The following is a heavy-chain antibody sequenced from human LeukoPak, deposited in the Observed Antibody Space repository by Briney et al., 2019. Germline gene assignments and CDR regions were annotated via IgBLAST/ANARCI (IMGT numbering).Heavy chain of an antibody. Sequence: GGSLRLSCAASGFTFSSYGMSWVRQAPGKGLEWVSAISGSGGSTYYADSVKGRFTISRDNSKNTLYLQMNSLRAEDTAVYYCAKDIYSSGWYYDYWGQGTLVTVSS. CDR2: ISGSGGST. J-gene: IGHJ4*02. CDR1: GFTFSSYG. D-gene: IGHD6-19*01. V-gene: IGHV3-23*01. CDR3: AKDIYSSGWYYDY.